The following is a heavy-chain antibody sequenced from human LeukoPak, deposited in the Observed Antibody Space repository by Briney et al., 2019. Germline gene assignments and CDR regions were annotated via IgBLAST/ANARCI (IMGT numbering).Heavy chain of an antibody. V-gene: IGHV3-48*03. CDR1: GFTFSSYE. Sequence: HPGGSLRLSCVASGFTFSSYEMNWVRQAPGKGLEWVSYISSSGSTIYYADSVKGRFTISRDNAKNSLYLQMNSLRAEDTAVYYCARAVRYDYVWGSYLDYWGQGTLVTVSS. CDR3: ARAVRYDYVWGSYLDY. CDR2: ISSSGSTI. J-gene: IGHJ4*02. D-gene: IGHD3-16*02.